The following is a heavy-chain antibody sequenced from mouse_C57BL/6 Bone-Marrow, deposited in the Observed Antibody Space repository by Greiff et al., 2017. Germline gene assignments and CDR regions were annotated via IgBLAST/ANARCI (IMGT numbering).Heavy chain of an antibody. J-gene: IGHJ1*03. Sequence: EVQLQQSGAELVRPGASVKLSCTASGFNIKDDYMHWVKQRPEQGLEWIGWIDPENGDTEYASKFQGKATITADTSSNTAYLQLSSLTSEDTAVYYCTTVELLRRRYFDVWGTGTTVTVSS. CDR3: TTVELLRRRYFDV. D-gene: IGHD2-12*01. V-gene: IGHV14-4*01. CDR1: GFNIKDDY. CDR2: IDPENGDT.